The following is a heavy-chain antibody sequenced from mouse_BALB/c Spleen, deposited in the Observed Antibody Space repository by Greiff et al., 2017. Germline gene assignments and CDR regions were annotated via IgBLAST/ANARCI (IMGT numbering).Heavy chain of an antibody. CDR2: ISYSGST. V-gene: IGHV3-2*02. CDR3: ARSPPHTAWFAY. Sequence: EVKLQESGPGLVKPSQSLSLTCTVTGYSITSDYAWNWIRQFPGNTLEWMGYISYSGSTSYNPSLKSRISITRDTSKNQFFLQLNSVTTEDTATYYCARSPPHTAWFAYWGQGTLVTVSA. D-gene: IGHD1-1*01. J-gene: IGHJ3*01. CDR1: GYSITSDYA.